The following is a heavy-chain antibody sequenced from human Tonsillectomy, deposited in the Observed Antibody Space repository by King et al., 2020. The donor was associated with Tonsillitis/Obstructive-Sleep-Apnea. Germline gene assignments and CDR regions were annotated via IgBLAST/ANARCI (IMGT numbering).Heavy chain of an antibody. CDR3: ARSYYDFWSGRGSYFDY. CDR1: GGSISSSSYY. Sequence: QLQESGPGLVKPSETLSLTCTVSGGSISSSSYYWGWIRQPPGKGLEWIGSIYYSGSTYYNPSLKSRVTLSVDTSKNQFSLKLSSVTAADTAVYYCARSYYDFWSGRGSYFDYWGQGTLVTVSS. D-gene: IGHD3-3*01. CDR2: IYYSGST. V-gene: IGHV4-39*01. J-gene: IGHJ4*02.